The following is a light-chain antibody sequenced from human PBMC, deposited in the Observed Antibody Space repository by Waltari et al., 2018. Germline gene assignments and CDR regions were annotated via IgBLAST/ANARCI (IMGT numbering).Light chain of an antibody. V-gene: IGKV1-33*01. J-gene: IGKJ2*03. Sequence: DIQMTHSPSPPSAPVADRVTITCQASQDINTNLNWYQQKPGKAPQLRIYDASNVATGVPSRFGGSGSGTDFTHTISSQQPEDFATFCCQQCDSLPYSFGQGTKLE. CDR1: QDINTN. CDR2: DAS. CDR3: QQCDSLPYS.